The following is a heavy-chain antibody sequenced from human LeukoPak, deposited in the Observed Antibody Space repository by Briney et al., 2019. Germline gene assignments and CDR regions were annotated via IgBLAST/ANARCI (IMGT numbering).Heavy chain of an antibody. CDR3: ASGYTYVRLGDH. CDR1: GLSFSNYW. V-gene: IGHV3-74*01. D-gene: IGHD5-18*01. CDR2: TNLHGTTV. Sequence: GGSLRLSCAVSGLSFSNYWMHWVRQAPGKGLVWVARTNLHGTTVDYADSVKGRFTISRDNAKNALFLQMNSLRAEDTAVYYCASGYTYVRLGDHWGQGTLVTVSS. J-gene: IGHJ4*02.